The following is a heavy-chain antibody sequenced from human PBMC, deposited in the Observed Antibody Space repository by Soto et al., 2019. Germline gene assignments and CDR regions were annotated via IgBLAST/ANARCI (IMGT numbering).Heavy chain of an antibody. D-gene: IGHD6-13*01. CDR3: AKDPLYESGSTWSYFDY. J-gene: IGHJ4*02. Sequence: QVQLVESGGGAVQPGRSLRVSCAASGFTFSIYGMHWVRQAPGKGLEWLAVISYDGSNKYYADSVKGRFTISRDNSKNTLYLQMNSLSAEDTAVYYCAKDPLYESGSTWSYFDYWGQGTLVTVSS. CDR1: GFTFSIYG. V-gene: IGHV3-30*18. CDR2: ISYDGSNK.